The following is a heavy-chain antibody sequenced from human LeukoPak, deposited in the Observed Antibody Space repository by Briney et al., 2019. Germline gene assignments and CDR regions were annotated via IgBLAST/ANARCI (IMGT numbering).Heavy chain of an antibody. CDR2: ISGSGGST. D-gene: IGHD6-19*01. J-gene: IGHJ4*02. CDR1: GFTFSSYA. CDR3: AKVTLDPSGWYSHFGY. V-gene: IGHV3-23*01. Sequence: PGGSLRLSCAASGFTFSSYAMSWVRQAPGKGLEWVSAISGSGGSTYYADSVKGRFTISRDNSKNTLYLQMNSLRADDTAVYYCAKVTLDPSGWYSHFGYWGQGTLVTVSS.